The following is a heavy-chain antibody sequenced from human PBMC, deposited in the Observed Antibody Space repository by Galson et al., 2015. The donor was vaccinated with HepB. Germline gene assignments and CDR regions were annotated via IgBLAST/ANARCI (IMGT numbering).Heavy chain of an antibody. Sequence: SLRISCAASGFTVSSNYMSWGSQAPGKGLEWVSVIYSGGSTYYADSVKGRFTISRDNSKNTLYLQMNSLRADDTAVYVCAIASPVTTLYYGMDVWGHGTTVTASS. J-gene: IGHJ6*02. V-gene: IGHV3-66*01. CDR2: IYSGGST. CDR3: AIASPVTTLYYGMDV. D-gene: IGHD4-17*01. CDR1: GFTVSSNY.